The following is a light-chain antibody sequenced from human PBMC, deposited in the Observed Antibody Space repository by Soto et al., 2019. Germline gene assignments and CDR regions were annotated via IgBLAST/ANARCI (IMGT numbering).Light chain of an antibody. Sequence: EKVLKNSAGTLSLYPGERATLSCRASQSVSSRFLAWYQQKPGQAPRLLMYGASNRATGIPDRFSGTGSGTDFTLTISRLEPEDFAVYYCQQYGSSPYTFGLGTRLETK. CDR2: GAS. CDR1: QSVSSRF. CDR3: QQYGSSPYT. V-gene: IGKV3-20*01. J-gene: IGKJ5*01.